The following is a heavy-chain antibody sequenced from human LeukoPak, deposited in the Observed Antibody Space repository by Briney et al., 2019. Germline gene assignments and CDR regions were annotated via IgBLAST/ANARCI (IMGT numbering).Heavy chain of an antibody. Sequence: SQTLSLTCAISGDSVSSTSVAWNWSRQSPSRGLEWRGRTYYKSKWYNDYAVSVKSRITINPDTSKNQFSLQLNSVTPEDTAVYYCARTDLAVAWGAFDIWGQGTMVTVSS. CDR1: GDSVSSTSVA. CDR2: TYYKSKWYN. D-gene: IGHD6-19*01. CDR3: ARTDLAVAWGAFDI. J-gene: IGHJ3*02. V-gene: IGHV6-1*01.